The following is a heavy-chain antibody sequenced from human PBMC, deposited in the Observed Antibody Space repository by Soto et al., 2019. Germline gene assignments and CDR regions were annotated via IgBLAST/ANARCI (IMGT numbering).Heavy chain of an antibody. CDR2: ISGSGGDT. D-gene: IGHD3-3*01. CDR3: AKHDFWTLYNTGLDS. V-gene: IGHV3-23*01. J-gene: IGHJ4*02. Sequence: EVQLLESGGGWVQPGGSLRLSCSASGFTFTSYAMSWVRQAPGKGLEWVSGISGSGGDTKSADSVKGRFTISRDNFKNMLYLQMNSLRAEDTAVYYCAKHDFWTLYNTGLDSWGQGTLVTVSS. CDR1: GFTFTSYA.